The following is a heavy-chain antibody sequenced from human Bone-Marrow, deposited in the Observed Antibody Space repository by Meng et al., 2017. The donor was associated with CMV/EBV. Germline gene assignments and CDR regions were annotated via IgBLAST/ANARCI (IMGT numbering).Heavy chain of an antibody. CDR2: INHSGST. Sequence: SETLSLTCAVYGGSFSGYYWSWIRRPPGKGLEWIGEINHSGSTNYNPSLKSRVTISVDTSKNQFSLKLSSVTAADTAVYYCARGAVPKGMDVWGQGTTVTVSS. CDR1: GGSFSGYY. V-gene: IGHV4-34*01. J-gene: IGHJ6*02. D-gene: IGHD6-19*01. CDR3: ARGAVPKGMDV.